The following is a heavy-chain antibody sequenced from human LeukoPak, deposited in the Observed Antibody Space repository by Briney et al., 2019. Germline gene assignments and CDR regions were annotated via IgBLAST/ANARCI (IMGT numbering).Heavy chain of an antibody. J-gene: IGHJ4*02. V-gene: IGHV1-46*01. D-gene: IGHD2-2*01. CDR1: GYTFTSYY. CDR2: INPSGGST. CDR3: ARDIATVVHQD. Sequence: ASVKVSCKASGYTFTSYYMHWVRQAPGQGLEWMGIINPSGGSTSYAQKFQGRVTMATDASTSTAYMELRSLRSDDTAIYYCARDIATVVHQDWGQGTLVTVSS.